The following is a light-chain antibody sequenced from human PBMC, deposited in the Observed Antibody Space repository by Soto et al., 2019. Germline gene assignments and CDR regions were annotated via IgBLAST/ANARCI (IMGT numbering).Light chain of an antibody. V-gene: IGKV3-20*01. CDR3: QQYSTPPFT. J-gene: IGKJ3*01. Sequence: IVLTQSPATLSLSPGERATLSCGASQSVTNNFLAWYQQKPGQAPRLLIYGASSRATGVPDRFSGSGSGTDFTLTISRLEPGDFAVYYCQQYSTPPFTFGPGTKVDIK. CDR2: GAS. CDR1: QSVTNNF.